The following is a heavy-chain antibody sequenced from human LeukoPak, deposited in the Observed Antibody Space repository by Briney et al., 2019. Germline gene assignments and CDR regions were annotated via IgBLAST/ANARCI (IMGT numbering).Heavy chain of an antibody. J-gene: IGHJ6*02. D-gene: IGHD6-13*01. Sequence: ASVKVSCTASGYTFTSYDINWVRQATGQGLEWMGWMNPNSGNTGYAQKFQGRVTMTRNTSISTAYMELSSLRSEDTAVYYCACPFGPYSSSWYGYYYYYGMDVWGQGTTVTVSS. CDR3: ACPFGPYSSSWYGYYYYYGMDV. V-gene: IGHV1-8*01. CDR2: MNPNSGNT. CDR1: GYTFTSYD.